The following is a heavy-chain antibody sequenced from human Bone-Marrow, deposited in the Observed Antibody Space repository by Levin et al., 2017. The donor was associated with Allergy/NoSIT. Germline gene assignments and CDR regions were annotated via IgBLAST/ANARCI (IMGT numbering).Heavy chain of an antibody. CDR2: ISASGIST. Sequence: GGSLRLSCATSGFTFGTYAMTWVRQAPGKGLEWVSSISASGISTDFADSVKGRFTISRDNSTTTVYLQMKNLRANDTGVYYCAKVVTYWDLWSDSAPPDHWGQGTPVIVSS. CDR3: AKVVTYWDLWSDSAPPDH. CDR1: GFTFGTYA. J-gene: IGHJ4*02. V-gene: IGHV3-23*01. D-gene: IGHD3-3*02.